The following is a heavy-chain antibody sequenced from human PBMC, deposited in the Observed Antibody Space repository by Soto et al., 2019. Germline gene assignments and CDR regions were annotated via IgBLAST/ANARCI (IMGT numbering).Heavy chain of an antibody. Sequence: SETLSLTFTVSGASISSYSWSWIRQPPGKGLEWIGYIYYSGSTNYNPSLKSRVTISVDTSKNQFSLKLSSVTAADTAVYYCARFRGVRGVISTSLGWFDPWGQGTLVTVS. J-gene: IGHJ5*02. V-gene: IGHV4-59*01. CDR2: IYYSGST. CDR3: ARFRGVRGVISTSLGWFDP. D-gene: IGHD3-10*01. CDR1: GASISSYS.